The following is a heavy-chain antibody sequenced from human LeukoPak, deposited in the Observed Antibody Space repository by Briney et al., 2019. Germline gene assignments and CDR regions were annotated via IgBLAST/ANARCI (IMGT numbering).Heavy chain of an antibody. Sequence: SVKVSRKSSGGTFSSYAISWVRQAPGQGLEWMGGIIPIFGTANYAQKFQGRVTITADESTSTAYMELSSLRSEDTAVYYCATPGKAITIFGVVNNYYYYMDVWGKGTTVTVSS. D-gene: IGHD3-3*01. CDR1: GGTFSSYA. CDR3: ATPGKAITIFGVVNNYYYYMDV. CDR2: IIPIFGTA. J-gene: IGHJ6*03. V-gene: IGHV1-69*13.